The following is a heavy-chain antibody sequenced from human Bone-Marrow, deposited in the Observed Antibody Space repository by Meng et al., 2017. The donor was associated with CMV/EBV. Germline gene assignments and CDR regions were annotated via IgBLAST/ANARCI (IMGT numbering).Heavy chain of an antibody. Sequence: QVPLQLWGAGLLKPSETLALTWAVYGGSFSGYYWSWIRQPPGKGLEWIGEINHSGSTNYNPSLKSRVTISVDTSKNQFSLKLSSVTAADTAVYYCARGVDYYDSSGYYYWGQGTLVTVSS. D-gene: IGHD3-22*01. CDR2: INHSGST. V-gene: IGHV4-34*01. CDR1: GGSFSGYY. J-gene: IGHJ4*02. CDR3: ARGVDYYDSSGYYY.